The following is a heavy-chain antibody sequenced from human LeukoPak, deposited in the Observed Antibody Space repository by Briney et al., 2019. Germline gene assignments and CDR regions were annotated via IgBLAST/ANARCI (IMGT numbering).Heavy chain of an antibody. V-gene: IGHV3-48*04. CDR2: ISSSGSTI. D-gene: IGHD3-10*02. CDR1: GFMFSSYS. J-gene: IGHJ6*04. Sequence: GGSLRLSCAGSGFMFSSYSMNWVRQAPGKGLEWVSYISSSGSTIYYADSVKGRFTISRDNAKNSLYLQMNSLRAEDTAVYYCAELGITMIGGVWGKGTTVTISS. CDR3: AELGITMIGGV.